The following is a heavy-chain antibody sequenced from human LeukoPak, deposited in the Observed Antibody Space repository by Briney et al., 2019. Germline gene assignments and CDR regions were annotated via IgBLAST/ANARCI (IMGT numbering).Heavy chain of an antibody. CDR3: ARVQWLVPGY. V-gene: IGHV4-34*01. J-gene: IGHJ4*02. Sequence: SETLSLTCAVYGGSFSGYYWSWIRQPPGKGLEWIGEINHSGSTNYNPSLKGRVTISVDTSKNQFSLKLSSVTAADTAVYYCARVQWLVPGYWGQGTLVTVSS. CDR2: INHSGST. CDR1: GGSFSGYY. D-gene: IGHD6-19*01.